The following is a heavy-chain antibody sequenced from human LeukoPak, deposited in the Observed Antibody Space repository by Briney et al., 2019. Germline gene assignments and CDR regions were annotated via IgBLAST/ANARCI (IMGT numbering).Heavy chain of an antibody. D-gene: IGHD2-2*02. CDR3: AREGYCSSTSCYTLGDAFDI. CDR1: GFTFSSNY. V-gene: IGHV3-53*01. J-gene: IGHJ3*02. Sequence: GGSLRLSCAASGFTFSSNYMSWVRQAPGKGLEWVSVIYSGGSTYYADSVKGRFTISRDNSKNTLYLQMNSLRAEDTAVYYCAREGYCSSTSCYTLGDAFDIWGQGTMVTVSS. CDR2: IYSGGST.